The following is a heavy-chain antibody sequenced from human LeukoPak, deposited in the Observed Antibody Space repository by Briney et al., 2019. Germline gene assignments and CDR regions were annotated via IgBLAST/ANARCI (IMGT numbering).Heavy chain of an antibody. J-gene: IGHJ6*04. CDR1: GGSISSGDYY. D-gene: IGHD2-2*01. V-gene: IGHV4-30-4*01. CDR3: ASSSTGYCSSTSCYYYYYGMDV. Sequence: SETLSLTCTVSGGSISSGDYYWSWIRQPPGKGLEWIGYIYYSGSTYYNPSLKSRVTISVDRSKNQFSLKLSSVTAADTAVYYCASSSTGYCSSTSCYYYYYGMDVWGKGTTVTVSS. CDR2: IYYSGST.